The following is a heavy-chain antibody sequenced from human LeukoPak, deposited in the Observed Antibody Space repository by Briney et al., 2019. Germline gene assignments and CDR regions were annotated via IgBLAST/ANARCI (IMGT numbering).Heavy chain of an antibody. D-gene: IGHD3-22*01. V-gene: IGHV1-46*01. Sequence: ASVKVSCKASGYTFTSYYMHWVRQAPGQGLEWMGIINPSGGSTSYAQKFQGRVTMTRDTSTSTVYMELSSLRSEDTAVYYCARGGNYYDSSGYYYAYWGQGTLVTVSS. CDR3: ARGGNYYDSSGYYYAY. CDR1: GYTFTSYY. CDR2: INPSGGST. J-gene: IGHJ4*02.